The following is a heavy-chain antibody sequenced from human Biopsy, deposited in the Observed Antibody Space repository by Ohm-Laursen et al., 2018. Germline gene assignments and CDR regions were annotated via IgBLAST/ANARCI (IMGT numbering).Heavy chain of an antibody. CDR1: GVSISVDGYY. CDR2: IYNSGTT. V-gene: IGHV4-31*03. D-gene: IGHD1-26*01. J-gene: IGHJ4*02. Sequence: TLSLTCTVSGVSISVDGYYWAWIRQLPGKGLDWIGYIYNSGTTYYNPSLKSRLTMSVDTSKNEFSLRLRSVTAADTAVYFCATFRASWDTTQGGDYWGQGTLVTVSS. CDR3: ATFRASWDTTQGGDY.